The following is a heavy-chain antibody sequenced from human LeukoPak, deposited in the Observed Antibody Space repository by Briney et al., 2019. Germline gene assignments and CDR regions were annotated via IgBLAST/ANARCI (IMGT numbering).Heavy chain of an antibody. CDR2: IYYGGST. CDR3: ARYYDSTPLGAFDI. Sequence: KPSETLSLTCTVSGGSISSYYWSWIRQPPGKGLEWIGYIYYGGSTNYNPSLKSRVTISVDTSKNQFSLKLSSVTAADTAVYYCARYYDSTPLGAFDIWGQGTMVTVSS. J-gene: IGHJ3*02. V-gene: IGHV4-59*08. D-gene: IGHD3-3*01. CDR1: GGSISSYY.